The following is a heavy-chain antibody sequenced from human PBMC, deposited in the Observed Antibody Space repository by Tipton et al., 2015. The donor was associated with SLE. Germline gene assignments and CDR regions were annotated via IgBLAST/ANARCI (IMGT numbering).Heavy chain of an antibody. D-gene: IGHD6-13*01. CDR3: AREGQQLVYFDL. CDR2: IYYSGST. J-gene: IGHJ2*01. CDR1: GGSISSYY. Sequence: LSLTCTVSGGSISSYYWSWIRQPPGKGLEWIGYIYYSGSTNYSPSLKSRVTISVDTSKNQFSLKLSSVTAADTAVYYCAREGQQLVYFDLWGRGTLVTVSS. V-gene: IGHV4-59*01.